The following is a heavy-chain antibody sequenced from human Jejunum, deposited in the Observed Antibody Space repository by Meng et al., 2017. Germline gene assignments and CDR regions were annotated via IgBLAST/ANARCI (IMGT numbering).Heavy chain of an antibody. Sequence: SVKVSCKTSGDTFSNYAISWLRQAPGQGLEWVGGIIHMAEITNYAQKFQGRVTLVADRSTNTAYMELSSLTFEDTAIYFCARCGGYGGYVDYWGQGSLVTVSS. CDR1: GDTFSNYA. D-gene: IGHD1-26*01. V-gene: IGHV1-69*10. J-gene: IGHJ4*02. CDR2: IIHMAEIT. CDR3: ARCGGYGGYVDY.